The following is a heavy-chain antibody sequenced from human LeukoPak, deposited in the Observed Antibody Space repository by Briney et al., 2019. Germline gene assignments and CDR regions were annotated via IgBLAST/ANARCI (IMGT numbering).Heavy chain of an antibody. Sequence: HLGGSLRLSCAASGFTFSNYWIHWVRHAPGKGLGWVSRINPAGNYANYADSVKGRFTISRDNAKNTVYLQMNSLRAEDTALFYCVRDWDHYDFDSWGQGTLVTVSS. CDR2: INPAGNYA. J-gene: IGHJ5*01. V-gene: IGHV3-74*01. CDR3: VRDWDHYDFDS. D-gene: IGHD3-3*01. CDR1: GFTFSNYW.